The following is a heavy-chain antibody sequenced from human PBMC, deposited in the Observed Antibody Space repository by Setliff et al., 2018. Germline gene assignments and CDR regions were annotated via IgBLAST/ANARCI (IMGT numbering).Heavy chain of an antibody. Sequence: KSSETQSLTCTVSGGPISSGDYYWSWIRQPPGKGLEWIGYIYSSGSTYYNPSLKSRVSISVDTSKNQFSLKLSSVTAADTAVYYCARESRYYYDNLGTLDYWGQGTLVTVSS. CDR3: ARESRYYYDNLGTLDY. CDR2: IYSSGST. CDR1: GGPISSGDYY. D-gene: IGHD3-22*01. J-gene: IGHJ4*02. V-gene: IGHV4-30-4*08.